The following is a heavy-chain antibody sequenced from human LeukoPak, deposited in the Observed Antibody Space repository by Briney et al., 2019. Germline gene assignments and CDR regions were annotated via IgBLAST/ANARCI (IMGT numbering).Heavy chain of an antibody. CDR3: ARETGATIDY. CDR1: GYTFTGYY. CDR2: INPNSGGT. D-gene: IGHD1-26*01. V-gene: IGHV1-2*02. J-gene: IGHJ4*02. Sequence: ASVKVSCKASGYTFTGYYMNWVRQAPGQGLEWMGWINPNSGGTNYAQKSQGRVTMTRDTSISTAYMELSRLRSDDAAVYYCARETGATIDYWGQGTLVTVSS.